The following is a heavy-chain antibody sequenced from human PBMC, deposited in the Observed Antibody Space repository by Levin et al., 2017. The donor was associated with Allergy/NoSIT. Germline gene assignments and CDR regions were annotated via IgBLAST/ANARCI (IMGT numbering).Heavy chain of an antibody. Sequence: HPGGSLRLSCAASGLPVSGNYMSWVRQAPGKGLEWVSVIYRSGNTYYVDSVKGRFTISRDNSKNTVYLQMDSLRVEDTAVYYCARVGTTASGTPNYFDYWGQGILVAVSS. CDR1: GLPVSGNY. D-gene: IGHD6-13*01. CDR2: IYRSGNT. V-gene: IGHV3-53*01. J-gene: IGHJ4*02. CDR3: ARVGTTASGTPNYFDY.